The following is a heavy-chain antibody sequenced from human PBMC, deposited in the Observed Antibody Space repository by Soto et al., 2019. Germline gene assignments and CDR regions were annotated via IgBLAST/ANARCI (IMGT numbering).Heavy chain of an antibody. D-gene: IGHD3-3*01. CDR3: ARGPALYYDFWSGSNYYYGMDV. CDR1: GYTFTGYY. J-gene: IGHJ6*02. V-gene: IGHV1-2*02. Sequence: QVQLVQSGAEVKKPGASVKVSCKASGYTFTGYYMHWVRQAPGQGLEWMGWINPNSGGTNYAQKFQGGVTMTRDTYISTAYMELGRLRSDDTAVYYCARGPALYYDFWSGSNYYYGMDVWGQGTTVTVSS. CDR2: INPNSGGT.